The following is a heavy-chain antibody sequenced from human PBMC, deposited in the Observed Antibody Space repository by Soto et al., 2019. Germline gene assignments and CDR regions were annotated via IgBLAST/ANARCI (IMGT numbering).Heavy chain of an antibody. Sequence: ASVKVPCKASGYTFTSYGISWVRQAPGQGLEWMGWISAYNGNTNYAQKLQGRVTMTTDTSTSTAYMELRSLRSDDTAVYYCARGARASIAAPGWYYFDYWGQGTLVTVSS. J-gene: IGHJ4*02. CDR2: ISAYNGNT. V-gene: IGHV1-18*04. D-gene: IGHD6-6*01. CDR3: ARGARASIAAPGWYYFDY. CDR1: GYTFTSYG.